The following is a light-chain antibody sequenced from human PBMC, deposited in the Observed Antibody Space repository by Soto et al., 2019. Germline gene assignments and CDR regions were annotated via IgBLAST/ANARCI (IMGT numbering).Light chain of an antibody. CDR3: QQYETYSPLT. Sequence: QVTQSASTLSASVGDRVTITCRASQSINTWLAWYQRKSGKALKLLIYKASGLESGVPSRFNGSGSGTDFTLTISSLQPDDFATYYCQQYETYSPLTFGGGTKVDIK. CDR2: KAS. V-gene: IGKV1-5*03. J-gene: IGKJ4*01. CDR1: QSINTW.